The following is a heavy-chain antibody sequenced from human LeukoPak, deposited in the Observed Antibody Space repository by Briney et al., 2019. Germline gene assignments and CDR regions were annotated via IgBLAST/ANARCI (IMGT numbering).Heavy chain of an antibody. CDR3: AKGGRMVRGVIVTNSYFDY. V-gene: IGHV3-23*01. D-gene: IGHD3-10*01. CDR1: RFTFSSYA. Sequence: PGGSLRPSGAASRFTFSSYAMSWVRQAPGKGLEWVSSISAGGGGSYYADSVQGRFTISRDTSKNTLYLQMNSLRAEDTAVYYCAKGGRMVRGVIVTNSYFDYWGQGALVTVSS. CDR2: ISAGGGGS. J-gene: IGHJ4*02.